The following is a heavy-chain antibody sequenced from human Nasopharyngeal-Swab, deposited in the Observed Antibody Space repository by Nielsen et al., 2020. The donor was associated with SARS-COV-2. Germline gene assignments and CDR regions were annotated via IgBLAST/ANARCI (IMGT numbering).Heavy chain of an antibody. J-gene: IGHJ6*02. D-gene: IGHD6-13*01. CDR3: ARGDYSSSWDRSYYGMDV. CDR2: INAGNGNT. Sequence: WGRPATGRRRGGLGWINAGNGNTKYSQKFQGRVTITRDTSASTAYMELSSLRSEDTAVYYCARGDYSSSWDRSYYGMDVWGQGTTVTVSS. V-gene: IGHV1-3*01.